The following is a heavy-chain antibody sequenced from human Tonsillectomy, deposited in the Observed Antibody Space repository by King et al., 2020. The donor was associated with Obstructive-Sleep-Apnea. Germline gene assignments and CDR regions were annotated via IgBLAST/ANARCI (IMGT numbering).Heavy chain of an antibody. Sequence: VQLQQWGAGLLKPSETLSLTCAVYGGSFSGYYWSWIRQPPGKGLEWIGKINHSGSTNYNPSLKSRVTISVDTSKNQFSLKLNSVTAADTAVYYCAIMAEMGYFELWGRGTLVTVSS. J-gene: IGHJ2*01. V-gene: IGHV4-34*01. CDR1: GGSFSGYY. CDR3: AIMAEMGYFEL. D-gene: IGHD5-24*01. CDR2: INHSGST.